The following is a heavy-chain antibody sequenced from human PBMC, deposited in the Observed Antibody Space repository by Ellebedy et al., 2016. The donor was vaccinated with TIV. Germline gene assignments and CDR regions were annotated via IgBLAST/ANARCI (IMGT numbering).Heavy chain of an antibody. D-gene: IGHD4/OR15-4a*01. V-gene: IGHV4-39*01. J-gene: IGHJ4*02. CDR1: GGSINSSNSY. CDR2: IYNVGST. Sequence: MPSETLSLTCSVSGGSINSSNSYWAWIRQSPGKGLEWLGTIYNVGSTVYSPSLRGRVTLSADTSKNQFSLRLTSVTAADTAKYFCVRMTMVVVVSLGYFDFWGQGTLVTVSS. CDR3: VRMTMVVVVSLGYFDF.